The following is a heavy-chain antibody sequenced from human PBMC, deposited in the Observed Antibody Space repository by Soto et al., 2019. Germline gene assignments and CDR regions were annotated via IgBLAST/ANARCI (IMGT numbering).Heavy chain of an antibody. D-gene: IGHD3-22*01. Sequence: GESLKISCKGSGYSFAGYWITWVRQKPGKGLEWMGRIDPSDSQTYYSPSFRGHVTISVTKSITSVFLQWSSLRASDTAMYYCARQIYDSDTGPNFQYYFDSWGQGTPVTVS. CDR3: ARQIYDSDTGPNFQYYFDS. CDR2: IDPSDSQT. CDR1: GYSFAGYW. V-gene: IGHV5-10-1*01. J-gene: IGHJ4*02.